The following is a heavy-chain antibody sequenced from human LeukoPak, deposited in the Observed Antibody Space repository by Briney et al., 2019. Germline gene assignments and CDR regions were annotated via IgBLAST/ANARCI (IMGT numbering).Heavy chain of an antibody. CDR1: GFTFDNYA. CDR2: IFSSGDGT. CDR3: AKREVPASLGEAFDI. V-gene: IGHV3-23*01. Sequence: GGSLRLSCAASGFTFDNYAMGWVRQAPGEGLEWVSNIFSSGDGTLYADSVKGRFTISRDNSKNTLYLQMNSLRVEDTALYYCAKREVPASLGEAFDIWGQGTMVTVSS. D-gene: IGHD3-16*01. J-gene: IGHJ3*02.